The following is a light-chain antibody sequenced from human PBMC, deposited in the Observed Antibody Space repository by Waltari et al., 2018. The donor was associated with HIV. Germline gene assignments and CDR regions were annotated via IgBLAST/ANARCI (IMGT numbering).Light chain of an antibody. J-gene: IGKJ1*01. Sequence: EIVMTQSPATLSVSPGESATLSCRASQSVRSHLAWYQQKPGQAPRLLIYGASTRATGVPANFNGNGSGTEFTLTISSLQSEDFAVYYCQQYNDRPPWTFGQGTTVEIK. CDR1: QSVRSH. V-gene: IGKV3D-15*01. CDR3: QQYNDRPPWT. CDR2: GAS.